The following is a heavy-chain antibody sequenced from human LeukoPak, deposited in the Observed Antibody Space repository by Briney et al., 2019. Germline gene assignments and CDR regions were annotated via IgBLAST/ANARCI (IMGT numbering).Heavy chain of an antibody. CDR2: ISSSGSTI. J-gene: IGHJ4*02. CDR1: GFTFSDYY. Sequence: TGGSLRLSCAASGFTFSDYYMSRIRQAPGKGLEWVSYISSSGSTIYYADSVKGRFTISRDNAKNSLYLQMNSLRAEDTAVYYCARSDNTQTAFDYWGQGTLVTVSS. CDR3: ARSDNTQTAFDY. V-gene: IGHV3-11*01. D-gene: IGHD1-14*01.